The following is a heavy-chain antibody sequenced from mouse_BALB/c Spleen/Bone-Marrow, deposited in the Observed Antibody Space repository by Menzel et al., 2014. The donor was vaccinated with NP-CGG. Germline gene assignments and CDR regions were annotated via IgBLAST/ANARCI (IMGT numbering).Heavy chain of an antibody. CDR2: IDPANGNT. CDR1: GFNIKDTY. V-gene: IGHV14-3*02. CDR3: ANYYYGSSLFAY. J-gene: IGHJ3*01. D-gene: IGHD1-1*01. Sequence: VQLQQSGAELVKPGASVKLSCTASGFNIKDTYMHWVKQRPEQGLEWIGRIDPANGNTKYDPKFQGKATITADTSSNTAYLQLSSLISEDTAVYYCANYYYGSSLFAYWGQGTLVTVSA.